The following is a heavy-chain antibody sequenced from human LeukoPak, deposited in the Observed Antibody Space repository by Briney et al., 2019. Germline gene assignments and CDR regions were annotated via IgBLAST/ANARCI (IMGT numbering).Heavy chain of an antibody. J-gene: IGHJ4*02. V-gene: IGHV1-2*06. D-gene: IGHD6-19*01. CDR3: ARTIAVAGVVDY. Sequence: ASVKVSCXASGYTFTGYYMHWVRQAPGQGLEWMGRINPNSGGTNYAQKFQGRVTMTRDTSISTAYMELSRLRSDDTAVYYCARTIAVAGVVDYWGQGTLVTVSS. CDR2: INPNSGGT. CDR1: GYTFTGYY.